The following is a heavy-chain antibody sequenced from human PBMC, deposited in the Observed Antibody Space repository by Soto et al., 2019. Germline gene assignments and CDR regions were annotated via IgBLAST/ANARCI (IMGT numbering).Heavy chain of an antibody. D-gene: IGHD3-22*01. CDR3: ARENGYSAFDI. J-gene: IGHJ3*02. Sequence: PSETLSLTCTVSGASISSYYWSWIRQPPGKGLEWIGYIYYTGSTNYNPSIKSRDNISVDTSKNQFSQKLRSVTAADTAVYYCARENGYSAFDIWGQGTMVT. CDR1: GASISSYY. CDR2: IYYTGST. V-gene: IGHV4-59*01.